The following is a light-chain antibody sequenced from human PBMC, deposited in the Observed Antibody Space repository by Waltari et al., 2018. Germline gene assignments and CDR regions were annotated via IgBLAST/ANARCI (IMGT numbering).Light chain of an antibody. Sequence: DIVMTQTPLSLSVTPGQPASISCKSSQSLLHSSGGTYLYWHLQKPGKPPHLLIYEVSNRHSGVPDRFSGSGSGTDFTLKISRVEAEDVGVYYCLQTVQFPYTFGQGTKLEIK. CDR1: QSLLHSSGGTY. J-gene: IGKJ2*01. V-gene: IGKV2D-29*01. CDR3: LQTVQFPYT. CDR2: EVS.